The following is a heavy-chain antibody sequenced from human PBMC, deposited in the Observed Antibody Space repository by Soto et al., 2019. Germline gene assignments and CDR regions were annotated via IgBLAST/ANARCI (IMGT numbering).Heavy chain of an antibody. CDR2: INSDGSTT. D-gene: IGHD7-27*01. CDR3: AKDLTGRVFDF. CDR1: AFTFSSYW. V-gene: IGHV3-74*01. J-gene: IGHJ4*01. Sequence: GGSLRLSCAASAFTFSSYWMHWVRQAPGKGLVWVSRINSDGSTTSYADSVKGRFTISRDNAKNTLYLQMNSLRAEDTAVYYCAKDLTGRVFDFWGHGILVTVSS.